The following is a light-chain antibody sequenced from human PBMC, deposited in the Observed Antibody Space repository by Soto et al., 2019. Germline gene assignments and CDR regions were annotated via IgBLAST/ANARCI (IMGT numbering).Light chain of an antibody. Sequence: DIQMTQSPSSLSSSIGDIFTISGQASQDIGNFLNWYQQKPGKAPYLLIYDASNLDTGVSSRFSGRGSGRQFSITITSLQPDDVATYFCQQYGSLPITFGQGTRLEI. CDR1: QDIGNF. CDR2: DAS. CDR3: QQYGSLPIT. V-gene: IGKV1-33*01. J-gene: IGKJ5*01.